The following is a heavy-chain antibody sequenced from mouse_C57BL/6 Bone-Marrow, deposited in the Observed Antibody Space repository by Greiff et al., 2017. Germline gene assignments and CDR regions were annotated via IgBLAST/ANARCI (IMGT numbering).Heavy chain of an antibody. Sequence: EVQLVESGGGLVKPGGSLKLSCAASGFTFSSYAMSWVRQTPEKRLEWVATISDGGSYTYYPDNVKGRFTISRDNAKNNLYLQMSHLKSEDTAMYYCARENYGRAYWGQGTLVTVSA. CDR3: ARENYGRAY. CDR2: ISDGGSYT. V-gene: IGHV5-4*01. D-gene: IGHD1-2*01. CDR1: GFTFSSYA. J-gene: IGHJ3*01.